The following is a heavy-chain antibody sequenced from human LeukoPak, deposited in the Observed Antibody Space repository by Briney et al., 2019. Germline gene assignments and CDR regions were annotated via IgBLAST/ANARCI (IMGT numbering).Heavy chain of an antibody. CDR2: ISSSSSTI. D-gene: IGHD4-17*01. Sequence: AGGSLRLSCAVSGFTFSIYSMNWVRQAPGKGLEWVSYISSSSSTIYYADSVKGRFTISRDSAKNSLYLQMNSLRAEDTAVYYCARDLYGDYVFLDYWRQGTLVTVSS. J-gene: IGHJ4*02. CDR3: ARDLYGDYVFLDY. V-gene: IGHV3-48*01. CDR1: GFTFSIYS.